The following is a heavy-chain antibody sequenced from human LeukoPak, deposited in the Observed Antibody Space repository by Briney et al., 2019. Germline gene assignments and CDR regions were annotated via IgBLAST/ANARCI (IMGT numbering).Heavy chain of an antibody. J-gene: IGHJ4*02. V-gene: IGHV3-30*02. CDR1: GFTFSSYG. CDR3: TNWGGFSYGDY. CDR2: IRYDGSHK. Sequence: TGGSLRLSCVASGFTFSSYGMHWVRQAPGKGLEWVAFIRYDGSHKYYADSVKGRFTISRDNSKNTLYLQMNSPKTEDTAVYFCTNWGGFSYGDYWGQGTLVTVSS. D-gene: IGHD5-18*01.